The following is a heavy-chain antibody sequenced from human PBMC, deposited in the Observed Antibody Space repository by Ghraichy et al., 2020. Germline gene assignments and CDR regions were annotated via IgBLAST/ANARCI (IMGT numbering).Heavy chain of an antibody. J-gene: IGHJ4*02. CDR3: ARDLDNSFYWSRPSGD. Sequence: GGSLRLSCAASGFTFSSYWMNWVRQAPGKGLEWVANIKQDGSEKYYVDSVKGRFTISRDNAKNSLYLQMNSLRAEDTAVYFCARDLDNSFYWSRPSGDWGQGTLVTVSA. V-gene: IGHV3-7*01. CDR1: GFTFSSYW. CDR2: IKQDGSEK. D-gene: IGHD3-22*01.